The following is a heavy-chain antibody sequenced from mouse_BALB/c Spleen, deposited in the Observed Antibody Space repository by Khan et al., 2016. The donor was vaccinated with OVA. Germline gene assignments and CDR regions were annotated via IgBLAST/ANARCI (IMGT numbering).Heavy chain of an antibody. CDR2: IYPGSGNT. D-gene: IGHD1-1*01. CDR3: ARPSYYSGSNSYWFVHV. Sequence: QVQLQQSGPELVKPGASVKMSCKASGYTFTDYVISWVKQGTGQGLEWIGEIYPGSGNTSYNEKFRGKASLPADKSSSTAYMQVNSLTSEASAVYISARPSYYSGSNSYWFVHVSGAGTTVTVSS. V-gene: IGHV1-81*01. CDR1: GYTFTDYV. J-gene: IGHJ1*01.